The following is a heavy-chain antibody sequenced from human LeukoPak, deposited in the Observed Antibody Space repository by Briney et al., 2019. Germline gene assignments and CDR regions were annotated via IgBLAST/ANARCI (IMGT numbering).Heavy chain of an antibody. Sequence: GGSLRLSCAASGFTFSSYAMHWVRQVPGKGLVWVSRINTDGTTTTYADSVKGRFTISRDNAKNTLFLQMNSLRVEDTAVYYCVRALMGSEDYWGQGTLVSVSS. CDR3: VRALMGSEDY. CDR1: GFTFSSYA. J-gene: IGHJ4*02. D-gene: IGHD2-8*01. V-gene: IGHV3-74*01. CDR2: INTDGTTT.